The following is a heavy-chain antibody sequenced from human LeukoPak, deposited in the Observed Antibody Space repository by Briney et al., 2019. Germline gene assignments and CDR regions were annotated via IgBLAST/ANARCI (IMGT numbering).Heavy chain of an antibody. Sequence: ASVKVSCKASGYTFTGYYMHWVRQAPGRGLEWMGWINPNSGGTNYAQKFQGRVTMTRDTSISTAYMELSRLRSDDTAVYYCARAPPEYYGGITGFDYWGQGTLVTVSS. CDR1: GYTFTGYY. CDR3: ARAPPEYYGGITGFDY. D-gene: IGHD4-23*01. CDR2: INPNSGGT. J-gene: IGHJ4*02. V-gene: IGHV1-2*02.